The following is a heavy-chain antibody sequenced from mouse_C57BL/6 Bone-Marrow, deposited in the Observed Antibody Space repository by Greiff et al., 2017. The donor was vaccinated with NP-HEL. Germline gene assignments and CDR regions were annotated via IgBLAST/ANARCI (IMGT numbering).Heavy chain of an antibody. Sequence: EVQLVESGAELVRPGSSVKMSCKTSGYTFTSYGINWVKQRPGQGLEWIGYIYIGNGYTEYNEKFKGKATLTSDTSSSTAYMQLSSLTSEDSAIYFCATYYYGSSHWYFDVWGTGTTVTVSS. CDR1: GYTFTSYG. D-gene: IGHD1-1*01. CDR2: IYIGNGYT. J-gene: IGHJ1*03. CDR3: ATYYYGSSHWYFDV. V-gene: IGHV1-58*01.